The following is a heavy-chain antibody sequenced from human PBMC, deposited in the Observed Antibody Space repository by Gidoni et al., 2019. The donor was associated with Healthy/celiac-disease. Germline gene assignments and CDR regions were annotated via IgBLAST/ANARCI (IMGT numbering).Heavy chain of an antibody. CDR2: INHSGST. CDR3: ARRGDIVVVVAATPGYYYYGMDV. J-gene: IGHJ6*02. D-gene: IGHD2-15*01. V-gene: IGHV4-34*01. CDR1: GGSFSGYY. Sequence: QVQLQQWGAGLLKPSETLSLTCAVYGGSFSGYYWRWIRQPPGKGLEWIGEINHSGSTNYNPSLKSRVNISVDTSKNQFTLELSSVTAGDTAVYYWARRGDIVVVVAATPGYYYYGMDVWGQGTTVTVSS.